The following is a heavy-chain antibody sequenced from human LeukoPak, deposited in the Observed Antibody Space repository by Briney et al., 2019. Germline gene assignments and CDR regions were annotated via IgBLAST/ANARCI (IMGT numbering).Heavy chain of an antibody. Sequence: ASVKVSCKASGYTLTGYYVHWVRQAPGQGLERMGLFNPNSGGTNYAQKFQGRVAMTRDTSINTAYMELSRLRSDDTAVYYCARVVVPAVSDYYMDVWGKGTTVTVSS. D-gene: IGHD2-2*01. CDR3: ARVVVPAVSDYYMDV. CDR2: FNPNSGGT. CDR1: GYTLTGYY. J-gene: IGHJ6*03. V-gene: IGHV1-2*02.